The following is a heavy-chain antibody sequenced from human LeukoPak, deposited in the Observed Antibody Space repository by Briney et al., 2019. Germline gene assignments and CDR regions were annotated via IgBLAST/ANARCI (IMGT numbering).Heavy chain of an antibody. CDR3: ARPRGCSGGSCYADYYYYYGMDV. V-gene: IGHV1-69*13. CDR1: RGTFSRYA. CDR2: IIPIFGTA. J-gene: IGHJ6*02. Sequence: GASVKVSCKASRGTFSRYAISWARQAPGQGLEWMGGIIPIFGTANYAQKFQGRVTITADESTSTAYMELSSLRSEDTAVYYCARPRGCSGGSCYADYYYYYGMDVWGQGTTVTVSS. D-gene: IGHD2-15*01.